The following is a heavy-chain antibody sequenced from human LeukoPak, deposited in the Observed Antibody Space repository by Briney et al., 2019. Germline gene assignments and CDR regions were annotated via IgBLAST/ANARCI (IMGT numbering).Heavy chain of an antibody. CDR3: ARDLSSSWYSWPSDY. V-gene: IGHV3-74*01. CDR1: GFTLSSYW. Sequence: PGGSLRFSCAASGFTLSSYWMHWVRQAPGKGLVWVSRINSDGSSTSYADSVKGRFTISRDNAKNTLYLQMNSLRAEDTAVYYCARDLSSSWYSWPSDYWGQGTLVTVSS. CDR2: INSDGSST. J-gene: IGHJ4*02. D-gene: IGHD6-13*01.